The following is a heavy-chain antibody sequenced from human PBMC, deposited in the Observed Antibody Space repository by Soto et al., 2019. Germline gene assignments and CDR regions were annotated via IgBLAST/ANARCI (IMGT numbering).Heavy chain of an antibody. CDR1: GYTFTSYG. CDR3: ARAGLMYYYDSSGSPRADAFDI. Sequence: ASVKVSCKASGYTFTSYGICWVRQAPGQGLEWMGWISAYNGKTNYAQKLQGRVTMTTDTSTSTAYMELSSLRSEDTAVYYCARAGLMYYYDSSGSPRADAFDIWGQGTMVTVSS. D-gene: IGHD3-22*01. CDR2: ISAYNGKT. V-gene: IGHV1-18*01. J-gene: IGHJ3*02.